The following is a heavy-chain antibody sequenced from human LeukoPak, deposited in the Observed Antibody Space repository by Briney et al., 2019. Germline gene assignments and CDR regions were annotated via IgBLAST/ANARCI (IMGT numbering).Heavy chain of an antibody. CDR2: IYYTGST. D-gene: IGHD3-10*01. J-gene: IGHJ3*02. CDR1: GGSLSSYY. CDR3: ARSDYSGSGTYTEFDAFDI. V-gene: IGHV4-59*01. Sequence: SETLSLTCTVSGGSLSSYYWGWIRQPLGKGLEWIGYIYYTGSTSYNPSLKSRVTISMDTSKNQFSLKLSSVTAADSAVYYCARSDYSGSGTYTEFDAFDIWGQGPMVTVSS.